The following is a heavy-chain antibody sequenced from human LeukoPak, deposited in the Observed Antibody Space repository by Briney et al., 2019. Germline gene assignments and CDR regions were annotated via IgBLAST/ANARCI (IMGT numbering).Heavy chain of an antibody. CDR3: ARESTTVMADYFDY. V-gene: IGHV4-4*07. CDR2: ISTSGST. CDR1: GDSISTNH. J-gene: IGHJ4*02. Sequence: SETLSLTCTVSGDSISTNHWSWIRQPAGKGLEWIGRISTSGSTNYNPSLKSRVTMSVDTSKEQFSLKLTSVTAADTAVYYCARESTTVMADYFDYWGQGTLLTVSS. D-gene: IGHD4-17*01.